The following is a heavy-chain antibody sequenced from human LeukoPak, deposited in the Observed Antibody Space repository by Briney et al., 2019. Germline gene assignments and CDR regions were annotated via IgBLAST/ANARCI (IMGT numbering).Heavy chain of an antibody. CDR1: GFTFSSYS. V-gene: IGHV3-21*01. CDR2: ISSSSSYI. Sequence: PGGSLRLSCAASGFTFSSYSMNWVRQAPGKGLEWVSSISSSSSYIYYADSVKGRFTISRDNAKNSLYLQMNSLRAEDTAVYYCARDLLYNWNYEDGAFDIWGQGTMVTVSS. CDR3: ARDLLYNWNYEDGAFDI. D-gene: IGHD1-7*01. J-gene: IGHJ3*02.